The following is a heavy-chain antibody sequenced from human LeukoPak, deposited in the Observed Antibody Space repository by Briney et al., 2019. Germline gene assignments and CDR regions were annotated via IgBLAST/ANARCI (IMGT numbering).Heavy chain of an antibody. CDR2: IYTSGST. V-gene: IGHV4-61*02. CDR3: ATSTEYSSSWYPVLFDY. J-gene: IGHJ4*02. D-gene: IGHD6-13*01. CDR1: GGSISSGSYY. Sequence: PSETLSLTCTVSGGSISSGSYYWSWIRQPAGKGLEWIGRIYTSGSTNYNPSLKSRVTISVDTSKNQFSLKLSSVTAADTAVYYCATSTEYSSSWYPVLFDYWGQGTLVTVSS.